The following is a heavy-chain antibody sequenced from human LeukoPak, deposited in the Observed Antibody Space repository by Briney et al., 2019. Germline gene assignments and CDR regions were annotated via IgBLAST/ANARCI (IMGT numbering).Heavy chain of an antibody. D-gene: IGHD2-2*01. CDR3: ARDAPYQTFDY. Sequence: GGSLRLSCAASGFTFSIYSMKWVRQAPGKGLEWVSSISSSSSSYIYYADSVKGRFTISRDNAKNSLYLQMNSLRAEDTAVYYCARDAPYQTFDYWGQGTLVTVSS. CDR1: GFTFSIYS. J-gene: IGHJ4*02. V-gene: IGHV3-21*01. CDR2: ISSSSSSYI.